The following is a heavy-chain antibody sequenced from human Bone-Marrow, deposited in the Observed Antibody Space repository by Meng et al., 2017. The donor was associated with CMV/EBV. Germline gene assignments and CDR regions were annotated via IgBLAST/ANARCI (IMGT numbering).Heavy chain of an antibody. CDR1: GGSISSYY. J-gene: IGHJ4*02. V-gene: IGHV4-59*01. D-gene: IGHD3-16*01. CDR2: IYYSGGT. CDR3: AREYRGRGVRYFDY. Sequence: SETLSLTCTVSGGSISSYYWSWIRQPPGKGLEWIGFIYYSGGTNYNPSLKSRVTISVDTSKNQFSLKLSSVTAADTAVYYCAREYRGRGVRYFDYWGQGTVVTVSS.